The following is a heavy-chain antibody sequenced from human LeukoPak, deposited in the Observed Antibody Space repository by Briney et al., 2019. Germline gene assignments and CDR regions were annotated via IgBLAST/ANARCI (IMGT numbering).Heavy chain of an antibody. V-gene: IGHV4-34*01. Sequence: SETLSLTCTVSGGSISSYYWSWIRQPPGKGLEWIGEINHSGSTNYNPSLKSRVTISVDTSKNQFSLKLSSVTAADTAVYYCARLRGLQLDWGQGTLVTVSS. D-gene: IGHD5-24*01. CDR1: GGSISSYY. J-gene: IGHJ4*02. CDR2: INHSGST. CDR3: ARLRGLQLD.